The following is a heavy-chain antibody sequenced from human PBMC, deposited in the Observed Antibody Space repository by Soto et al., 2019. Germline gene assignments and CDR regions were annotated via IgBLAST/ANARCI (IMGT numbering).Heavy chain of an antibody. CDR3: ARGIDTAWYKVSLDY. V-gene: IGHV4-59*01. CDR1: GDSISSYY. D-gene: IGHD1-1*01. Sequence: SETLSLTCTVSGDSISSYYWSWIRQPPGKGLEWIGYIYYSGSTNYNPSLKSRVTISVDTSKNQLSLELSSVTAADTAVYYCARGIDTAWYKVSLDYWGQGALVTVSS. CDR2: IYYSGST. J-gene: IGHJ4*02.